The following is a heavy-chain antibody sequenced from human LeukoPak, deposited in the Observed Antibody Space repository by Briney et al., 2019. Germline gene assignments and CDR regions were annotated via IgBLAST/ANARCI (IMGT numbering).Heavy chain of an antibody. D-gene: IGHD3-9*01. J-gene: IGHJ3*02. Sequence: SVKVSCTASGGTFSSYAISWVRQAPGQGLEWMGGIIPIFGTANYAQKFQGRVTITADESTSTAYMELRSLRSDDTAVYYCAREEQLRYFDWFSTTDAFDIWGQGTMVTVSS. CDR1: GGTFSSYA. CDR3: AREEQLRYFDWFSTTDAFDI. CDR2: IIPIFGTA. V-gene: IGHV1-69*13.